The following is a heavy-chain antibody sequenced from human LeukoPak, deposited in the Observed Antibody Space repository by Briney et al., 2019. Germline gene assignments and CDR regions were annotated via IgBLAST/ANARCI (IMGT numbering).Heavy chain of an antibody. V-gene: IGHV3-30*18. CDR1: GFTFSSYG. J-gene: IGHJ4*02. CDR2: ISYDGSSK. CDR3: AKERASRDDY. Sequence: SGRSLRLSCAASGFTFSSYGMHWVRQAPGKGLEWVAVISYDGSSKYYADSVKGRFTISRDNSKNTLYLQMNSLRAEDTAVYYCAKERASRDDYWGQGTLVTVSS.